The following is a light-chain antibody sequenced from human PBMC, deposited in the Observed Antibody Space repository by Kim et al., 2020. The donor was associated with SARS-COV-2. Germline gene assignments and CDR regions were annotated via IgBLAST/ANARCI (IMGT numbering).Light chain of an antibody. CDR3: HQYGRSPQT. CDR2: STS. V-gene: IGKV3-20*01. Sequence: SAGETATLSCGASESVNPKYSAWYQHKPGQAPRLLIYSTSSRATVIPDRFSGSRSGTDFTLTISRLEPEDFAVYYCHQYGRSPQTFGQGTKVDIK. J-gene: IGKJ1*01. CDR1: ESVNPKY.